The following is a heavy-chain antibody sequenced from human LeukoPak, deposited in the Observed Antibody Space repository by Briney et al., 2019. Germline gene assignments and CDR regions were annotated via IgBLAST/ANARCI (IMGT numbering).Heavy chain of an antibody. CDR2: IYYSGST. CDR1: GGSFSGYY. Sequence: SETLSLTCAVYGGSFSGYYWSWIRQPPGKGLEWIGYIYYSGSTNYNPSLKSRVTISVDTSKNQFSLKLSSVTAADTAVYYCAREKLFRDGRRSGHYFDYWGQGTLVTVSS. J-gene: IGHJ4*02. CDR3: AREKLFRDGRRSGHYFDY. V-gene: IGHV4-59*01. D-gene: IGHD2-21*01.